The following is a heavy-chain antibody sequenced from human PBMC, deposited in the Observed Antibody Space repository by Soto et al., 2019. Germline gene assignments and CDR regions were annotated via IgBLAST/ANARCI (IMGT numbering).Heavy chain of an antibody. CDR2: INPSGGST. CDR3: ARENGSGNHQLSKYYYYVMDV. V-gene: IGHV1-46*01. J-gene: IGHJ6*02. CDR1: GYTFTSYY. D-gene: IGHD1-26*01. Sequence: SVNVYCKASGYTFTSYYMHWVRQAPGQGLEWMGIINPSGGSTSYAQKFQGRVTMTRDTSTSTVYMELSSLRSEDTAAYYCARENGSGNHQLSKYYYYVMDVCGQGSTVTVSS.